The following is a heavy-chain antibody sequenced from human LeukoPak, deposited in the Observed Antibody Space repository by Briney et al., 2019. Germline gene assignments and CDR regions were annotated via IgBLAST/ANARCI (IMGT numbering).Heavy chain of an antibody. Sequence: ASVKVSCKASGGTFSSYAISWVRQAPGQGLEWMGGIIPIFGTANYAQKFQGRVTITADESTSTAYMELSSLRSEDTAVYYCARGDYYDSSGLFDYWGQGTLVTVSS. J-gene: IGHJ4*02. CDR2: IIPIFGTA. D-gene: IGHD3-22*01. CDR3: ARGDYYDSSGLFDY. V-gene: IGHV1-69*13. CDR1: GGTFSSYA.